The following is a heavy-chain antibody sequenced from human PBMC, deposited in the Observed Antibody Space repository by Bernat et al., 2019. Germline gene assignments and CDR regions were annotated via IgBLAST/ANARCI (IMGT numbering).Heavy chain of an antibody. J-gene: IGHJ6*03. V-gene: IGHV4-59*01. CDR2: IDYSGST. CDR1: GGSDYY. D-gene: IGHD5-12*01. Sequence: QVQLQESGPGLVKPSETLSLTCTVSGGSDYYWRWVRQPPGKGLEWIGYIDYSGSTNYNPSLERLVTISVDTSKKYFSLKLTSVTAADTAVYYCAREGGGGYDYFYYMDVWGKGTAVTVSS. CDR3: AREGGGGYDYFYYMDV.